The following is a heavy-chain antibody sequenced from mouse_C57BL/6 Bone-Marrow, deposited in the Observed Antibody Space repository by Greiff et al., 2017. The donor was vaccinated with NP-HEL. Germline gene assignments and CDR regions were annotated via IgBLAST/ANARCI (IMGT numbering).Heavy chain of an antibody. CDR1: GFTFSDYG. Sequence: EVQGVESGGGLVQPGGSLKLSCAASGFTFSDYGMAWVRQAPRKGPEWVAFISNLAYSIYYADTVTGRFTISRENAKNTLYLEMSSLRSEDTAMYYCARHPGYFDVWGTGTTVTVSS. CDR2: ISNLAYSI. CDR3: ARHPGYFDV. V-gene: IGHV5-15*01. J-gene: IGHJ1*03.